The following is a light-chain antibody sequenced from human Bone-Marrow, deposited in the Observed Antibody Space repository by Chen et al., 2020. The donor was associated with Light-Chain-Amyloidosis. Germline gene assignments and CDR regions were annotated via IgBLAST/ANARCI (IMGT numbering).Light chain of an antibody. CDR1: SGSIATNY. CDR2: EDD. CDR3: QSYQGSSQGV. J-gene: IGLJ3*02. V-gene: IGLV6-57*01. Sequence: NFMLTQPHSVSESPGKTVIISCTRSSGSIATNYVQWYQQRPGSSPTTVIDEDDQRPSGVPDRFSGSIDRSSNAASLSISGLKTEDEADYYCQSYQGSSQGVFGGGTKLTVL.